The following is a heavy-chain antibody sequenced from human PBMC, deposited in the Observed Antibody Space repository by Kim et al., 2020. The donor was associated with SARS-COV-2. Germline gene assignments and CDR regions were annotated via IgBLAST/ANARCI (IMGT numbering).Heavy chain of an antibody. J-gene: IGHJ4*02. CDR2: GNT. Sequence: GNTYYHPSLQRRVTISLDTSKNQFSLKMASVTAADTAIYYCARGPNFFNYWGQGIQVTVSS. CDR3: ARGPNFFNY. V-gene: IGHV4-31*02.